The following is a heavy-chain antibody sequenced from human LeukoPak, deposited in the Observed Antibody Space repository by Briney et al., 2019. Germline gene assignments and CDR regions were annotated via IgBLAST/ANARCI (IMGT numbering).Heavy chain of an antibody. V-gene: IGHV4-4*07. Sequence: PSETLSLTCTVSGGSISGYYWSWIRQPAGKGLEWIGRIYSSGSNNYHPSLKSRVTMSVDTSKNQFSLKLSSVTAAEPAMYFCARDRIGGYASGNYFVVWGKGTTVTVSS. CDR2: IYSSGSN. J-gene: IGHJ6*04. CDR1: GGSISGYY. CDR3: ARDRIGGYASGNYFVV. D-gene: IGHD3-10*01.